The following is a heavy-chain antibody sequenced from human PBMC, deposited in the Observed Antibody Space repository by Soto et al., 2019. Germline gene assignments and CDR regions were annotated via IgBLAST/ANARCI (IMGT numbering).Heavy chain of an antibody. Sequence: GGSLRLSCSASGFNFRSFGMTWVRQAPGKGPEWVSSISASGTFINYADSLKGRFTISRDNPKNSLYLQMNSLRAEDTAVYYCARGRIAVAGTGWFDPWGQGTLVTVSS. J-gene: IGHJ5*02. V-gene: IGHV3-21*01. CDR1: GFNFRSFG. CDR3: ARGRIAVAGTGWFDP. CDR2: ISASGTFI. D-gene: IGHD6-19*01.